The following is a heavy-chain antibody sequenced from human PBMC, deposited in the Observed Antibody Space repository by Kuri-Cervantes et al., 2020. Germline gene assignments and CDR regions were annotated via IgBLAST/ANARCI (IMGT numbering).Heavy chain of an antibody. V-gene: IGHV4-31*03. D-gene: IGHD2-21*02. CDR2: IYYSGST. CDR3: AKTSYCGGDCYSGGEYYFDY. CDR1: GGSISSGGYY. J-gene: IGHJ4*02. Sequence: SETLSLTCTVSGGSISSGGYYWSWIRQHPGKGLEWSGYIYYSGSTYYNPSLKSRVTISVDTSKNQFSLKLSSVTAADTAVYYCAKTSYCGGDCYSGGEYYFDYWGQGTLVTVSS.